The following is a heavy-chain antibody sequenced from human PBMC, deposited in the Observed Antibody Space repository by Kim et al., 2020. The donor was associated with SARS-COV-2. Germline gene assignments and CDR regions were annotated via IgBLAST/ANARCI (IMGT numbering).Heavy chain of an antibody. CDR3: ARELEYFDTTGYHNWFDP. J-gene: IGHJ5*02. CDR1: GYTFTSSA. D-gene: IGHD3-22*01. CDR2: INTNTGSP. V-gene: IGHV7-4-1*02. Sequence: ASVKVSCKASGYTFTSSAINWVRQAPGQGLEWMGWINTNTGSPTYAQGFTGRFVFSLDTSVSSAYLQISSLKADDTAVYYCARELEYFDTTGYHNWFDPWGQGTLVTVSS.